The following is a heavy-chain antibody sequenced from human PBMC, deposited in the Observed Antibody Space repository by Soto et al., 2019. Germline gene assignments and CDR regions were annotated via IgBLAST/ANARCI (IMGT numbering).Heavy chain of an antibody. CDR1: GFTFSSYG. Sequence: GGSLRLSCAASGFTFSSYGMHWVRQAPGKGLEWVAVIWYDGSNKYYADSVKGRFTISRDNSKNTLYLQMNSLRAEDTAVYYCARELRKGGYYYYGMDVWAQGTTVTVSS. CDR2: IWYDGSNK. CDR3: ARELRKGGYYYYGMDV. V-gene: IGHV3-33*01. D-gene: IGHD3-16*01. J-gene: IGHJ6*02.